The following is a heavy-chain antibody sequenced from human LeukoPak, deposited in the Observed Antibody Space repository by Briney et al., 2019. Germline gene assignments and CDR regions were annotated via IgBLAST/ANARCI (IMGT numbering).Heavy chain of an antibody. V-gene: IGHV1-46*01. D-gene: IGHD3-22*01. CDR1: GFTFTSYY. Sequence: ASVKVSCKASGFTFTSYYMHWVRQAPGQGIEWMGIINLSGGSTSYAQKFQGRVTLTRDTSTSTVYMELSSLRSEDTAVYYCARGPPGRVHDSSKKGLFDPWGQGTLVTVSS. CDR3: ARGPPGRVHDSSKKGLFDP. J-gene: IGHJ5*02. CDR2: INLSGGST.